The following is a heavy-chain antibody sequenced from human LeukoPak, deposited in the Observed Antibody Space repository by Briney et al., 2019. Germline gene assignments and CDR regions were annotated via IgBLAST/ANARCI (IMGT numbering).Heavy chain of an antibody. CDR3: AAGKPKYYYYGMDV. V-gene: IGHV1-58*01. J-gene: IGHJ6*02. Sequence: ASVKVSCKASGFTFTSSAVQWVRQARGQRLEWIGWIVVGSGNTNYAQKFQERVTITRDMSTSTAYMELSSLRSEDTAVYYCAAGKPKYYYYGMDVWGQGTTVTVSS. CDR2: IVVGSGNT. CDR1: GFTFTSSA.